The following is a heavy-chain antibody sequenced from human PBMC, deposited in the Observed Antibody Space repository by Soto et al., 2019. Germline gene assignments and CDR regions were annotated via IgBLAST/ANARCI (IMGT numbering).Heavy chain of an antibody. CDR1: GGSFSGYY. D-gene: IGHD2-2*01. CDR3: ARVEVAMSGHWFDP. CDR2: INHSGST. V-gene: IGHV4-34*01. Sequence: SETLSLTCAVYGGSFSGYYWSWIRQPPGKGLEWIGEINHSGSTNYNPSLKSRVTISVDTSKNQFSLKLSSVTAADTAVYYCARVEVAMSGHWFDPWGQGTLVTVSS. J-gene: IGHJ5*02.